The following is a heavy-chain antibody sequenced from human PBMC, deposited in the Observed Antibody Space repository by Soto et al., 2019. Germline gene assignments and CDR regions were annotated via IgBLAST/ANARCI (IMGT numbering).Heavy chain of an antibody. D-gene: IGHD2-2*01. J-gene: IGHJ4*02. CDR3: ARGYQASGFDY. V-gene: IGHV4-59*01. Sequence: PSETLSLTCSVSGGSISTYYWSWIRQPPDRGLEWIGYIYYTGSTDYSPSLKSRVSISVDTSKNEFSLKMNSVTAADTAVYYCARGYQASGFDYWGQGNMVT. CDR2: IYYTGST. CDR1: GGSISTYY.